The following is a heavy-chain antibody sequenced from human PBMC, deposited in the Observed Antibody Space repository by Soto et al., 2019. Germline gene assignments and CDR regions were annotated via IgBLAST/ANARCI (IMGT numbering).Heavy chain of an antibody. V-gene: IGHV3-7*01. CDR1: GFTLGLYW. CDR3: ARMGHWGKLTDL. Sequence: GGSLRLSCAASGFTLGLYWMGWVRQAPGKGLEWVANLKRDGSEKYFLESVKGRFTMSRDNAKNSFYLHVNNLRAEDTAVYFCARMGHWGKLTDLWGQRISVTVSS. D-gene: IGHD7-27*01. CDR2: LKRDGSEK. J-gene: IGHJ6*02.